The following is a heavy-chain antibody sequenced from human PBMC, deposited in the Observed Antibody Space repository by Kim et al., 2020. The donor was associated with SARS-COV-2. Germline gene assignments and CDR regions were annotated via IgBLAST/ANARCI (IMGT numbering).Heavy chain of an antibody. CDR1: GGSISSSSYY. CDR3: ARVEYGSGHDW. V-gene: IGHV4-39*07. J-gene: IGHJ4*02. Sequence: SETLSLTCTVSGGSISSSSYYWGWIRQPPGKGLEWIGSIYYSGSTYYNPSLKSRVTISVDTSKNQFSLKLSSVTAADTAVYYCARVEYGSGHDWWGQGTLVTVSS. D-gene: IGHD5-12*01. CDR2: IYYSGST.